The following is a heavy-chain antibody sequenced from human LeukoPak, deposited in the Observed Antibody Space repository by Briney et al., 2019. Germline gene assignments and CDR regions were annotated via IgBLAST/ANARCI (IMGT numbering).Heavy chain of an antibody. V-gene: IGHV4-39*07. D-gene: IGHD3-10*01. Sequence: SETLSLTCTVSGGSISSSSYYWGWSRQPPGKGLEWIGSIYYSGSTYYNPSLKSRVTISVDTSKNQFSLKLSSVTAADTAVYYCARVIITMVRGVISRYFDYWGQGTLVTVSS. CDR3: ARVIITMVRGVISRYFDY. CDR2: IYYSGST. J-gene: IGHJ4*02. CDR1: GGSISSSSYY.